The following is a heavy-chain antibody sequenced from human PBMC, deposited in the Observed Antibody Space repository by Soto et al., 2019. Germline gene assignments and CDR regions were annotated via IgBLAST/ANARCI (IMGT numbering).Heavy chain of an antibody. CDR3: ARVTGYYAPDY. CDR1: GYTFTSYA. J-gene: IGHJ4*02. D-gene: IGHD3-9*01. V-gene: IGHV1-3*01. Sequence: QVQLVQSGAEVKKPGASVKVSCKASGYTFTSYAMHWVRQAPGQRLEWMGWINAGNGNTKYSQKFQGRVTITRDTSASTAYMALSSLRSEDTAVYYCARVTGYYAPDYWGQVTLVTVSS. CDR2: INAGNGNT.